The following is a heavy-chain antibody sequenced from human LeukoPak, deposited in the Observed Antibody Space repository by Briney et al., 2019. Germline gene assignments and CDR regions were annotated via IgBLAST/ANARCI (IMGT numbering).Heavy chain of an antibody. CDR3: ARDIDYGSGSSDY. V-gene: IGHV3-21*01. CDR2: ISSSSSYI. CDR1: GLTFSSYS. Sequence: PGGSLRLSCAASGLTFSSYSMNWVRQAPGKGLEWVSSISSSSSYIYYADSVKGRFTISRDNAKNSLYLQMNSLRAEDTAVYYCARDIDYGSGSSDYWGQGTLVTVSS. J-gene: IGHJ4*02. D-gene: IGHD3-10*01.